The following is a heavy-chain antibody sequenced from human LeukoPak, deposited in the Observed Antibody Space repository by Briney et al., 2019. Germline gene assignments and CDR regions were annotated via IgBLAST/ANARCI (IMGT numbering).Heavy chain of an antibody. CDR1: GGSISSYY. CDR2: IYYSGST. J-gene: IGHJ6*03. V-gene: IGHV4-59*01. Sequence: SETLSLTCTVSGGSISSYYWSWIRQPPGKGLEWIGYIYYSGSTNYNPSLKSRVTISVDTSKNRFSLKLSSMIAADTAVYYCARTTEGYCSSASCFGFSYSYYMDVWGKGTTVTISS. D-gene: IGHD2-2*01. CDR3: ARTTEGYCSSASCFGFSYSYYMDV.